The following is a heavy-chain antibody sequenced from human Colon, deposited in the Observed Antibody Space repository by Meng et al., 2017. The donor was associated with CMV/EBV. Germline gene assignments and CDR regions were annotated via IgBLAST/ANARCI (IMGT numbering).Heavy chain of an antibody. Sequence: GGSLRLSCAASGFTFSSYGMHWVRQAPGKGLEWVAFIRYDGSNKYYADSVKGRFTISRDNSKNTLYLQMNSLRAEDTAVYYCAKDIGPVTPHWFDPWGQGTLVTVSS. CDR1: GFTFSSYG. J-gene: IGHJ5*02. D-gene: IGHD4-11*01. V-gene: IGHV3-30*02. CDR2: IRYDGSNK. CDR3: AKDIGPVTPHWFDP.